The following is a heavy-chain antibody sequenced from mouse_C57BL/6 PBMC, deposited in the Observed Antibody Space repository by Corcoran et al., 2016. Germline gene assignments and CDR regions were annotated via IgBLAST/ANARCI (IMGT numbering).Heavy chain of an antibody. CDR2: INTYSGVP. CDR3: ASSSTVVEGFDY. J-gene: IGHJ2*01. CDR1: GYTFTTYG. Sequence: QIQLVQSGPELKKPGETVKISCKASGYTFTTYGMSWVKQAPGKGLKWMGWINTYSGVPTYADDFKGRFAFSLETSASTAYLQINNLKNEDTATYVCASSSTVVEGFDYWGQGTTLTVSS. V-gene: IGHV9-3*01. D-gene: IGHD1-1*01.